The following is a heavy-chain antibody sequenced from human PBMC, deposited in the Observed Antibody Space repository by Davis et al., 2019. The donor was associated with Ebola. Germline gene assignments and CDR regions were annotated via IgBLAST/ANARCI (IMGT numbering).Heavy chain of an antibody. D-gene: IGHD6-6*01. CDR2: IYYSGSS. Sequence: MPSETLSLTCTVSGGSISSSSYYWGWIRQPPGKGLEWIGSIYYSGSSNYNPPFRSRVTISVDTSKNQFSLKLRSVTAADTAVYYCARVPGSTWTSYNYYNGMDVWGQGTTVTVSS. CDR1: GGSISSSSYY. V-gene: IGHV4-39*07. J-gene: IGHJ6*02. CDR3: ARVPGSTWTSYNYYNGMDV.